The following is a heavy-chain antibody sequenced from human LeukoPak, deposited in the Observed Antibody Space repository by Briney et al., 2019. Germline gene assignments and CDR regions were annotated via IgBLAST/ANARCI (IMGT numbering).Heavy chain of an antibody. D-gene: IGHD3-10*01. CDR3: ARDDGSGTLDY. CDR2: IYYSGST. J-gene: IGHJ4*02. Sequence: PSETLSLTCTVSGGSISSSSYYWGWIRQPPGKGLEWIGSIYYSGSTYYNPSLKSRVTISVDTSKNQFSLKLSSVTAADTAVYYCARDDGSGTLDYWGQGTLVTVSS. V-gene: IGHV4-39*07. CDR1: GGSISSSSYY.